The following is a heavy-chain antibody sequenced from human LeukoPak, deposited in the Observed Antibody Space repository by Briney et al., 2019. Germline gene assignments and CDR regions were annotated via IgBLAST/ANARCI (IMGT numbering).Heavy chain of an antibody. CDR3: ARAGDHGDWGDY. CDR2: IYYSGST. CDR1: GGSISSYY. V-gene: IGHV4-59*12. Sequence: PSETLSLTCTVSGGSISSYYWSWTRQPPGKGLEWIGYIYYSGSTNYNPSLKSRVTISVDTSKNQFSLKLRSVAAADTAIYYCARAGDHGDWGDYWGRGTLVTVSS. J-gene: IGHJ4*02. D-gene: IGHD4-17*01.